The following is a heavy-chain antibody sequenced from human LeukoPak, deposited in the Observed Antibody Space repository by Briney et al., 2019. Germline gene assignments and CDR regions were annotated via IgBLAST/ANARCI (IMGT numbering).Heavy chain of an antibody. V-gene: IGHV4-59*08. J-gene: IGHJ5*02. D-gene: IGHD1-26*01. CDR2: VYYSGST. CDR3: ARGQLVGATNWFDT. Sequence: SETLSLTCTVSGGSISIYYWTWIRQPPGKGLEWIGNVYYSGSTNYNPSLKSRVTISVDTSKNQFSLKLNSMTAADTAVYYCARGQLVGATNWFDTWAREPWSPSPQ. CDR1: GGSISIYY.